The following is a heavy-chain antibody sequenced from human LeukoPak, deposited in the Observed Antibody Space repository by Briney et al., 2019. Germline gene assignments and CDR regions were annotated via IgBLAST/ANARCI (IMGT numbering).Heavy chain of an antibody. CDR2: IKQDGSEK. CDR3: ARVVTMVRGVTDTYYFDY. J-gene: IGHJ4*02. V-gene: IGHV3-7*02. Sequence: PGGSLRLSCAASGSTLSALWMNWVRQAPGKGLEWVANIKQDGSEKSYLDSVKGRFTISRDNAKNSAYLQMNSLRAEDTAVYYCARVVTMVRGVTDTYYFDYWGQGTLVTVSS. CDR1: GSTLSALW. D-gene: IGHD3-10*01.